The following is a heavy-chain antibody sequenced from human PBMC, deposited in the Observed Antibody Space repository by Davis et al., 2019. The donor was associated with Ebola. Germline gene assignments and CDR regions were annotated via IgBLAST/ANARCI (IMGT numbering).Heavy chain of an antibody. Sequence: MPLETLSLTCAVYGGSFSDYYWSWIRQPPGKGLEWIGEINHSGSTNYNPSLKSRVTISVDKSKNQFSLKLSSVTAADTAVYYCAREQLELTRGFDYWGQGTLVTVSS. D-gene: IGHD1-1*01. V-gene: IGHV4-34*01. CDR3: AREQLELTRGFDY. CDR1: GGSFSDYY. J-gene: IGHJ4*02. CDR2: INHSGST.